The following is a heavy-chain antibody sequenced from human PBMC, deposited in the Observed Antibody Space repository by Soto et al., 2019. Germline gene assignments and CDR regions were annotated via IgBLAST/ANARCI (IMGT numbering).Heavy chain of an antibody. V-gene: IGHV4-39*01. Sequence: SETLSLTCTVSGGSISSSSYYWVWIRQPPGKGLEWIGSIYYSGSTYYNPSLKSRVTISVDTSKNQFSLKLSSVTAADTAVYYCARHGAAAGIPPGYYGMDVWGQGTTVT. J-gene: IGHJ6*02. D-gene: IGHD6-13*01. CDR2: IYYSGST. CDR3: ARHGAAAGIPPGYYGMDV. CDR1: GGSISSSSYY.